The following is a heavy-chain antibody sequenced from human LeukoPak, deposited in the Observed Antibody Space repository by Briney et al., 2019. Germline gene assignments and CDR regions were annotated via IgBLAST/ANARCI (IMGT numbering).Heavy chain of an antibody. CDR2: LRGSGGST. CDR1: GCTFSNYA. CDR3: ANLGYCTNGVCPPPGMDV. D-gene: IGHD2-8*01. Sequence: GGFLRLSCAASGCTFSNYAMSWVREAPGKGLEWVSALRGSGGSTYYADSVKGRFNISRDNSKNTLYLQMNSLRAEDTAVYYCANLGYCTNGVCPPPGMDVWGQGTTVTVSS. J-gene: IGHJ6*02. V-gene: IGHV3-23*01.